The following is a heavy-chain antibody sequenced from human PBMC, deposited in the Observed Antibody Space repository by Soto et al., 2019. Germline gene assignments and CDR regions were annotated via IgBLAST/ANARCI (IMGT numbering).Heavy chain of an antibody. V-gene: IGHV3-21*01. D-gene: IGHD2-2*01. CDR2: ISSSSSYI. Sequence: GGSLRLSCAASGFTFSSYSMNWVRQAPGKGLEWVSSISSSSSYIYYADSVKGRFTISRDNAKNSLYLQMNSLRAEDTAVYYCARQVSGSSTSCLYWGQGTLVTVSS. J-gene: IGHJ4*02. CDR1: GFTFSSYS. CDR3: ARQVSGSSTSCLY.